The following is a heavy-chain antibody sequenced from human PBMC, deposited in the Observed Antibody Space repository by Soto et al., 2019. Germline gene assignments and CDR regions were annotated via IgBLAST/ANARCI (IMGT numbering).Heavy chain of an antibody. Sequence: GGSLRLSCAASGFTVSSNYMSWVRQAPGKGLEWVSVIYSGGSTYYADSVKGRFTISRDNSKNTLYLQRNSLRAEDTAVYYCARVRGISSSSLDYWGQGPLVPVSS. V-gene: IGHV3-53*01. J-gene: IGHJ4*02. CDR2: IYSGGST. CDR1: GFTVSSNY. D-gene: IGHD6-6*01. CDR3: ARVRGISSSSLDY.